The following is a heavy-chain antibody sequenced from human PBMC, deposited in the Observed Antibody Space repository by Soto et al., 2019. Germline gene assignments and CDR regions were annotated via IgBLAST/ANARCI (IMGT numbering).Heavy chain of an antibody. J-gene: IGHJ5*02. D-gene: IGHD3-16*01. CDR1: GGSISSSSYY. V-gene: IGHV4-39*01. Sequence: SETLSLTCTVSGGSISSSSYYWGWIRQPPGKGLEWIGSIYYSGSTYYNPSLKSRVTISVDTSKNQFSLKLSSVTAADTAVYYCARGGEGLGPRHWFDPWGQGTLVTVSS. CDR2: IYYSGST. CDR3: ARGGEGLGPRHWFDP.